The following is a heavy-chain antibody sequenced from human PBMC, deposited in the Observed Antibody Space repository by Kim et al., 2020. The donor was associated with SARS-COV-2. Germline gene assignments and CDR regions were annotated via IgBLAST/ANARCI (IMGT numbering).Heavy chain of an antibody. D-gene: IGHD3-3*01. CDR3: ARVTISGVGGYEF. J-gene: IGHJ4*02. V-gene: IGHV1-2*02. CDR2: IYIKSGAT. Sequence: ASVKVSCKASGYTFTDYYLHWVRQAPGQGLQWMGWIYIKSGATNYPQNFQGRVSMTRDTSTNTAYMELSSLTFDDTAMYYCARVTISGVGGYEFWGQGT. CDR1: GYTFTDYY.